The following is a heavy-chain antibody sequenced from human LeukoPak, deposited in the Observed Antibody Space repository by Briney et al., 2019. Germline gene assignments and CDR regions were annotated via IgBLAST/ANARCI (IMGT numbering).Heavy chain of an antibody. Sequence: PGGSLRLSCAASGFSFSDYYMSWIRQAPGKGLEWIGYIYYSGSTNYNPSLKSRVTISVDTSKNQFSLKLSSVTAADTAVYYCARAGTGFVDYWGQGTLVTVSS. CDR3: ARAGTGFVDY. J-gene: IGHJ4*02. CDR1: GFSFSDYY. D-gene: IGHD1-14*01. CDR2: IYYSGST. V-gene: IGHV4-59*01.